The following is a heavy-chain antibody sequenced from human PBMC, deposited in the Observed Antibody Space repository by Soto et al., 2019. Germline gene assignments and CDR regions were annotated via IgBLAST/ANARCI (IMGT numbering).Heavy chain of an antibody. CDR3: ARAHDSGDVDY. CDR1: GYIFSSHD. V-gene: IGHV1-8*01. J-gene: IGHJ4*02. CDR2: VNPNSGNT. Sequence: QVQLVQSGAEVKEPGALVKVSCKSSGYIFSSHDINWVRQATGQGLEWMGSVNPNSGNTLYTRSFQGRVTMTSSTSISTAYMELSSLRFDDTAVYYCARAHDSGDVDYWVQGTLVTVSS. D-gene: IGHD4-17*01.